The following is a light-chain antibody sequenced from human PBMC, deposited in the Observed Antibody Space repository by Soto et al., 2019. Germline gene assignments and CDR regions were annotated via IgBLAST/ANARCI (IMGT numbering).Light chain of an antibody. J-gene: IGLJ2*01. Sequence: QSVLTQPASVSGSPGQSITISCTGVSSDVGGYKYVSWYQQHPGKAPKVMIYEISKRPSGVSDRFSGSKTGKTASLTISGLQAGDEADYYCSSYTSINKVFGGGTKLTVL. CDR2: EIS. CDR1: SSDVGGYKY. V-gene: IGLV2-14*01. CDR3: SSYTSINKV.